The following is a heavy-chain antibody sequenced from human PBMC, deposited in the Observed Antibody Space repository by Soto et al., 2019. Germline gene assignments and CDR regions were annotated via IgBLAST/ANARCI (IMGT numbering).Heavy chain of an antibody. J-gene: IGHJ4*02. CDR2: ISAYNGNT. CDR3: ARDRDYDILTGYENDFDC. V-gene: IGHV1-18*01. Sequence: ASVKVSCKASGYTFTSYGISWVRQAPGQGLEWMGWISAYNGNTNYAQKLQGRVTMTTDTSTSTAYMELRSLRSDDTAVYYCARDRDYDILTGYENDFDCWGQGTLVTVSS. D-gene: IGHD3-9*01. CDR1: GYTFTSYG.